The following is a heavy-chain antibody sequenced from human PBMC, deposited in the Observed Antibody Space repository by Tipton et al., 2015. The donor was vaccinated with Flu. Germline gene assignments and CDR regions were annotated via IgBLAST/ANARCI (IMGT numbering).Heavy chain of an antibody. CDR1: GGSVSSGSYY. V-gene: IGHV4-61*01. D-gene: IGHD6-19*01. Sequence: TLSLTCTVSGGSVSSGSYYWSWIRQPPGKGLEWIGYIYYSGSTNYNPSLKSRVTISVDTSKNQFSLKLSSVTAADTAVYYCGRERPERVSSGWYRAFDIWGRGTMVTVSS. CDR2: IYYSGST. CDR3: GRERPERVSSGWYRAFDI. J-gene: IGHJ3*02.